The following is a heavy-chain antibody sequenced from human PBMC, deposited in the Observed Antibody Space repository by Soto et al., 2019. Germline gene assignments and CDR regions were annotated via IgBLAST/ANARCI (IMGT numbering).Heavy chain of an antibody. V-gene: IGHV3-74*01. CDR1: GFTFSNYG. Sequence: GGSMRLSCVPSGFTFSNYGMHCVRQVQGKGPEWVSPINDDGSSTTYADSVKGRFTITRDNAKNTLYLQMNDLRPEYTAVYYCTRGPRSTSTGTGAFWGQGTLV. CDR3: TRGPRSTSTGTGAF. CDR2: INDDGSST. D-gene: IGHD1-1*01. J-gene: IGHJ4*02.